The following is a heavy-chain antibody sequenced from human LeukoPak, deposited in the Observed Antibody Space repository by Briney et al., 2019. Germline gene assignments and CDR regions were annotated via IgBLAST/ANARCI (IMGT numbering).Heavy chain of an antibody. D-gene: IGHD3-9*01. CDR1: GVSISSSHYY. V-gene: IGHV4-39*01. Sequence: PSETLSLTCTVSGVSISSSHYYWGWIRQPPGKGLEWIGTIYYSGTTYYNPSLESRVTISVVTSKNQFSLKLDSVTAADTAVYYCARTSGYTVLTGFLYCFDSWGQGALVTVSS. CDR3: ARTSGYTVLTGFLYCFDS. J-gene: IGHJ4*02. CDR2: IYYSGTT.